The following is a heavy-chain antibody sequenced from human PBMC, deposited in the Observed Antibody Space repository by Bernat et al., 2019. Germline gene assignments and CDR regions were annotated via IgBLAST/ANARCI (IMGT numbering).Heavy chain of an antibody. J-gene: IGHJ2*01. CDR1: GFTVSSNY. Sequence: EVQLVESGGGLVQPGGSLRLSCAASGFTVSSNYMSWVRQAPGKGLEWVSVIYSGGSTYYADSVKGRFNISRDNSKNTLYLQMNSLRAEDTAVYYCARLRPSSSGYQDPYWYFDLWGRGTLVTVSS. CDR2: IYSGGST. V-gene: IGHV3-66*04. D-gene: IGHD3-22*01. CDR3: ARLRPSSSGYQDPYWYFDL.